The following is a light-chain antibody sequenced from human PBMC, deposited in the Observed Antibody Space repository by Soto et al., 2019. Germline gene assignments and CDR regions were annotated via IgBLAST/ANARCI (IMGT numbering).Light chain of an antibody. CDR2: DTA. CDR3: LLSYSGARV. V-gene: IGLV7-46*01. CDR1: TGAVTSGHY. Sequence: QAVVTQEPSLTVSPGGTVTLTCGSSTGAVTSGHYPYWFQQKPGQAPRTLIYDTANRHSWTPARFSGSLLGGKAALTLSGAQHEDAAEYYCLLSYSGARVFGTGTKLTVL. J-gene: IGLJ1*01.